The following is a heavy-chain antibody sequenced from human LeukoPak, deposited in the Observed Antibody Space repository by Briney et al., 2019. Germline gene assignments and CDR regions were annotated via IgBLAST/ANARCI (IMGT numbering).Heavy chain of an antibody. D-gene: IGHD1-1*01. CDR3: ARVTRSQGTGWFDP. CDR2: IYSGGST. J-gene: IGHJ5*02. Sequence: GGSLRLSCAASGFTVSSNYMSWVRQAPGKGLEWVSVIYSGGSTYYADSVKGRFTISRDNSKNTLYLQMNSLRAEDTAVYYCARVTRSQGTGWFDPWGQGPLVTVSS. CDR1: GFTVSSNY. V-gene: IGHV3-66*02.